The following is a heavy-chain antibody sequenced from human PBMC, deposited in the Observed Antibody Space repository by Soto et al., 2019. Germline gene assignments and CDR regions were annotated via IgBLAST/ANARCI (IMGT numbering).Heavy chain of an antibody. V-gene: IGHV5-51*01. CDR2: IYPGDSDT. CDR3: ARLIAARREVYYYYYMDV. CDR1: GYSFTSYW. D-gene: IGHD6-6*01. Sequence: GESLKISCKGSGYSFTSYWIGWVRQMPGKGLEWMGIIYPGDSDTRYSPSFQGQVTISADKSISTAYLQWSSLKASDTAMYYCARLIAARREVYYYYYMDVWGKGTTVTVSS. J-gene: IGHJ6*03.